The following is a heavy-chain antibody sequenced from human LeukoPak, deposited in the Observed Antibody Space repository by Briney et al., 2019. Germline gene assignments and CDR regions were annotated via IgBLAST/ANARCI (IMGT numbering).Heavy chain of an antibody. J-gene: IGHJ4*02. V-gene: IGHV3-74*01. CDR3: SRDTFGPNDY. D-gene: IGHD3-10*01. CDR1: GYTFSSYW. Sequence: GGSLRLSCTASGYTFSSYWMHWVRQAPGKGLVWVSRISTDVSTTTYADSVTGRFTISRDNAKNTLYLQMNSLRDEDTAVYYCSRDTFGPNDYWGQGTLVTVSS. CDR2: ISTDVSTT.